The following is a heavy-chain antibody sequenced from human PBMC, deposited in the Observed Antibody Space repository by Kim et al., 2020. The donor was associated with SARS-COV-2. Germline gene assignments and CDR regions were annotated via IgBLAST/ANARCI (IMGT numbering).Heavy chain of an antibody. J-gene: IGHJ4*02. CDR2: IWYDGSNK. CDR1: GFTFSSYG. V-gene: IGHV3-33*01. D-gene: IGHD3-10*01. CDR3: ARVGMVRGVIITPPDY. Sequence: GGSLRLSCEASGFTFSSYGMHWVRQAPGKGLEWVAVIWYDGSNKYYADSVKGRFTISRDNSKNTLYLQMNSLRAEDTAVYYCARVGMVRGVIITPPDYWGQGTLVTVSS.